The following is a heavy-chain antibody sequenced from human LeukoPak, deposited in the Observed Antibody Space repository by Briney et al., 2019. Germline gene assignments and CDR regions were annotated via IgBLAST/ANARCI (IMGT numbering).Heavy chain of an antibody. CDR3: AREDDTGRYMGDDAFDI. D-gene: IGHD1-26*01. J-gene: IGHJ3*02. Sequence: SVKVSCKASGGTFNSYAISWVRQAPGQGLEWMGGIIPMFDTANYPQKFRGRLTITADIPTSTVYMELSSLRSEDTAVYYCAREDDTGRYMGDDAFDIWGQGTMVTVSS. V-gene: IGHV1-69*06. CDR1: GGTFNSYA. CDR2: IIPMFDTA.